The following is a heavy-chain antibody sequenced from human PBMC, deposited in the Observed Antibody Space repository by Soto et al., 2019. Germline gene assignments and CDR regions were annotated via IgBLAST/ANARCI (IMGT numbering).Heavy chain of an antibody. CDR1: GFTFSSYA. CDR3: ARRGSGSYYDY. V-gene: IGHV3-23*01. D-gene: IGHD1-26*01. J-gene: IGHJ4*02. CDR2: ISGSGGST. Sequence: EVQLLESGGGLVQPGGSLRLSCAASGFTFSSYAMRWVRQAPGKGLEWVSAISGSGGSTYYADSVKGRFTISRDNSENTVYLQMNSLRGEDTAVYYCARRGSGSYYDYWGQGTLVTVSS.